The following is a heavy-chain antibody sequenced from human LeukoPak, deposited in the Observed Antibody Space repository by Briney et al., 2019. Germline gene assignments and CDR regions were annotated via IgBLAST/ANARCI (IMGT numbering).Heavy chain of an antibody. D-gene: IGHD1-26*01. J-gene: IGHJ5*02. CDR3: ARGQAVLWGWFDP. Sequence: SETLSLTCTVSGGSISSYYWSWIRQPPAKGREGIGYIYYSGSTNYNPSLKSRVTISVDTSKNQFSLKLSSVTAADTAVYYCARGQAVLWGWFDPWGQGTLVSVSS. CDR1: GGSISSYY. V-gene: IGHV4-59*01. CDR2: IYYSGST.